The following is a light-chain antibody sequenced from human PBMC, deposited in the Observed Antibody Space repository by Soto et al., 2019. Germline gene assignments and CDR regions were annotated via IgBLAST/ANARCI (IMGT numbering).Light chain of an antibody. J-gene: IGKJ5*01. CDR1: QTISTW. CDR2: DAS. V-gene: IGKV1-5*01. CDR3: QQYNSWPPIT. Sequence: DIQMTQSPSSLSASVGDRVSITCRASQTISTWLAWYQQQPGRAPRLLIYDASSLQSGVPSRFSGNGSGTEFTLTISSLQPEDFVVYYCQQYNSWPPITFGQGTRLEIK.